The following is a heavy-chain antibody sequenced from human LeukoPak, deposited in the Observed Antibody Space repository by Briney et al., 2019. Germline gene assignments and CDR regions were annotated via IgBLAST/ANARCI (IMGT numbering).Heavy chain of an antibody. D-gene: IGHD2-15*01. Sequence: GGSLRLSCAASGFTVSSNYMSWVRQAPGKGLEWVSVIYSGGSTYYADSVKGRFTISRDNSKNTLYLQMNSLRAEDTAVYYCAKLGSRQDYFDYWGQGTLVTVSS. V-gene: IGHV3-53*01. CDR1: GFTVSSNY. CDR2: IYSGGST. CDR3: AKLGSRQDYFDY. J-gene: IGHJ4*02.